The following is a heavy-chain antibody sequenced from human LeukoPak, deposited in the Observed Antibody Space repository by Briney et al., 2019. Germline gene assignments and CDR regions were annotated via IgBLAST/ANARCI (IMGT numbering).Heavy chain of an antibody. V-gene: IGHV3-7*01. D-gene: IGHD3-3*01. CDR3: ARDGVRGSYDFWSGYYWAGEDWYFDL. J-gene: IGHJ2*01. Sequence: PGGSLRLSCPASGFTFSSYWMSWVRQAPGKGLEWVANIKQDGSEKYYVDSMKGRFTISRDNAKNSLYLQMNGLRAEDTAVYYCARDGVRGSYDFWSGYYWAGEDWYFDLWGRGTLVTVSS. CDR1: GFTFSSYW. CDR2: IKQDGSEK.